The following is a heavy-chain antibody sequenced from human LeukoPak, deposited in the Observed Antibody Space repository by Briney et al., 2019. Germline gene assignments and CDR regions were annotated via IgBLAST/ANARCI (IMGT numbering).Heavy chain of an antibody. CDR2: ISGDSTYK. CDR3: AKDIGVTGYCSGGSCHDYYYYGMDV. D-gene: IGHD2-15*01. Sequence: GGSLRLSCAASGFTFSSCSMNWVRQAPGKGLDWVSIISGDSTYKYYADSVKGRFTISRDNSKNSLYLQMNSLRTEDTALYYCAKDIGVTGYCSGGSCHDYYYYGMDVWGQGTTVTVSS. V-gene: IGHV3-21*04. CDR1: GFTFSSCS. J-gene: IGHJ6*02.